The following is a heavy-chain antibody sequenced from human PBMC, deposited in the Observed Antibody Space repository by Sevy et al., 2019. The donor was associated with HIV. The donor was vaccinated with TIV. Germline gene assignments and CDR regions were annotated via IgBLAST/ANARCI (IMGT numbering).Heavy chain of an antibody. CDR2: ISNSGSTI. CDR1: GFTFSSYE. J-gene: IGHJ4*02. CDR3: ARDLPPSATTVAHFDY. D-gene: IGHD4-17*01. V-gene: IGHV3-48*03. Sequence: GGSLRLSCAASGFTFSSYEMNWVRQAPGKGLEWVSYISNSGSTIYYSDSVKGRFTISRDNAKNSLNLQMTSLRVEDTAVYYCARDLPPSATTVAHFDYWGRGTLVTVSS.